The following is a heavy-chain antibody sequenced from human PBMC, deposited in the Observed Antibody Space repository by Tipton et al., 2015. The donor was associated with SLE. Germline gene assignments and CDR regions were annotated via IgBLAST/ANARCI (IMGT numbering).Heavy chain of an antibody. V-gene: IGHV4-39*07. J-gene: IGHJ6*03. CDR3: ARGIVFGESSYYYYYYIDV. D-gene: IGHD3-10*02. Sequence: TLSLTCSVSGDSITTTNYFWGWIRQPPGKGLEWLAIIYPTGNSYFNPSLKSRVTIALDTSKNQFSLKLSSVTAADTAVYYCARGIVFGESSYYYYYYIDVWGKGTTVTVSS. CDR1: GDSITTTNYF. CDR2: IYPTGNS.